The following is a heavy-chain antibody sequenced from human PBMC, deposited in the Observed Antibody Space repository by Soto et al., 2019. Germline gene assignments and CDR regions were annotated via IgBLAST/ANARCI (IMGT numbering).Heavy chain of an antibody. CDR2: IYDSGNT. J-gene: IGHJ4*02. D-gene: IGHD2-15*01. Sequence: PSETLSLTCAASGYSISLGYYWGWIRQPPGKVLEWIGSIYDSGNTYYNPSLKSRVSISLDTSKNHFSLELTSVTAADTAVYYCARVKSAGRGGFDYWGRGTLVTVSS. V-gene: IGHV4-38-2*01. CDR3: ARVKSAGRGGFDY. CDR1: GYSISLGYY.